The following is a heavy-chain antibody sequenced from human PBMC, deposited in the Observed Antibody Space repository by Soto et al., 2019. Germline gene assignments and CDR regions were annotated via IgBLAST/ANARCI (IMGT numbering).Heavy chain of an antibody. CDR2: ISAYNGNT. Sequence: GASVKVSCKASGYTFTSYVISWVRQAPGQGLEWMGWISAYNGNTNYAQKLQGRVTMTTVTSTSTAYMELRSLRSDDTAVYYCARDSYDFWSGWYYYYMDVWGKGTTVTVSS. CDR1: GYTFTSYV. D-gene: IGHD3-3*01. V-gene: IGHV1-18*01. CDR3: ARDSYDFWSGWYYYYMDV. J-gene: IGHJ6*03.